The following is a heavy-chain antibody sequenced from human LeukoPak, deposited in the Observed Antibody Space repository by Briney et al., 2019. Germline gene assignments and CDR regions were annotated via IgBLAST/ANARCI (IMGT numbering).Heavy chain of an antibody. J-gene: IGHJ6*03. D-gene: IGHD2-15*01. Sequence: SETLSLTCTVSGGSISSGSYYWSWIRQPAGTGLEWIGRIYTSGSTNYNPSLKSRVTISVDTSKNQFSLKLSSVTAADTAVYYCARVRCRGGSCYSLYYYYYMDVWGKGTTVTVSS. CDR1: GGSISSGSYY. CDR2: IYTSGST. V-gene: IGHV4-61*02. CDR3: ARVRCRGGSCYSLYYYYYMDV.